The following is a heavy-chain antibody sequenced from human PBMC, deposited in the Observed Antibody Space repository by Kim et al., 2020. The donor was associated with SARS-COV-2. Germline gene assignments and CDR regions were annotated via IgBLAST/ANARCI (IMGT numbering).Heavy chain of an antibody. CDR1: GFTFSSYG. CDR3: LFGGSYYDNPY. J-gene: IGHJ4*02. Sequence: GGSLRLSCAASGFTFSSYGMHWVRQAPGKGLEWVAVIWYDGSNKYYADSVKGRFTISRDNSKNTLYLQMNSLRAEDTAVYYCLFGGSYYDNPYCGQGTLVTVSS. D-gene: IGHD1-26*01. V-gene: IGHV3-33*01. CDR2: IWYDGSNK.